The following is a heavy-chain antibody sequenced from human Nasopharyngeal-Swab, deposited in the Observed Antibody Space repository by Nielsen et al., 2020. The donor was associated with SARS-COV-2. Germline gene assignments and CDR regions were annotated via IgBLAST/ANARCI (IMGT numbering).Heavy chain of an antibody. CDR1: GGSISSYY. CDR2: IYYSGST. Sequence: SETLSLTCTVPGGSISSYYWSWIRQPPGKGLEWIGYIYYSGSTNYNPSLKSRVTISVDTSKNQFSLKLSSVTAADTAVYYCARAPKRTIFGVVGWFDPWGQGTLVTVSS. CDR3: ARAPKRTIFGVVGWFDP. J-gene: IGHJ5*02. V-gene: IGHV4-59*13. D-gene: IGHD3-3*01.